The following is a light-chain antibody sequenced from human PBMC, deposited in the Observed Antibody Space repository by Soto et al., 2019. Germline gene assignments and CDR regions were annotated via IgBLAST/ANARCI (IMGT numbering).Light chain of an antibody. Sequence: EIVLTQSPGTLSSSPGERATLSCRASQSVTSNYLAWYQQKPGQAPRLLIYGTSSRATGIPDRFSGSESGTDFTLTVSRLEPEDFAVYYCHHYGSSLWTFGQGTKVEIK. V-gene: IGKV3-20*01. CDR3: HHYGSSLWT. CDR1: QSVTSNY. CDR2: GTS. J-gene: IGKJ1*01.